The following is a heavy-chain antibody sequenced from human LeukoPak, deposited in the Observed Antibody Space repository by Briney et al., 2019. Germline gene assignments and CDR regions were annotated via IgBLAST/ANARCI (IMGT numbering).Heavy chain of an antibody. J-gene: IGHJ4*02. Sequence: GGSLRLSCAASGFTFSSFGMHWVRQTPGKGLEWLTFIHNDGITEYYADSVRGRFTISRDNSKNTVYLQMNSLRVEDTAVYYCAKDDPTGRYLWGQGTLVPVSS. CDR3: AKDDPTGRYL. CDR2: IHNDGITE. D-gene: IGHD1-26*01. V-gene: IGHV3-30*02. CDR1: GFTFSSFG.